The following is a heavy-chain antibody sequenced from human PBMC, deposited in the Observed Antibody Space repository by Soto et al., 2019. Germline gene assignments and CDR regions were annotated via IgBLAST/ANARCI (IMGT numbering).Heavy chain of an antibody. CDR1: GFTFSSYG. D-gene: IGHD3-16*01. V-gene: IGHV3-30*18. CDR2: ILYDGSNK. CDR3: AKGPANYDSVWGSFLHY. J-gene: IGHJ4*02. Sequence: QVQLVESGGGVVQPGRSLRLSCAASGFTFSSYGMHWVRQAPGKGLEWVAVILYDGSNKYYADSVKGRFTISRDNSKNTLYLEMNSLGAEDTAVYNCAKGPANYDSVWGSFLHYWGQGTLVTVSS.